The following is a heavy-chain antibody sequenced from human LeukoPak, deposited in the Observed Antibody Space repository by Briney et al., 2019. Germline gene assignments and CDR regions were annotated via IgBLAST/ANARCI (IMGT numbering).Heavy chain of an antibody. CDR1: RFTFSSYE. Sequence: GVSLRLSCAASRFTFSSYEMNWVRQAPGKGREWVSYISGSGIKHYADSVKGRFTISRDNAKNSLYLQMNSLRVEDTAVYYCAREDTGVAFDIWGQGTTVTV. D-gene: IGHD2-8*01. CDR3: AREDTGVAFDI. CDR2: ISGSGIK. V-gene: IGHV3-48*03. J-gene: IGHJ3*02.